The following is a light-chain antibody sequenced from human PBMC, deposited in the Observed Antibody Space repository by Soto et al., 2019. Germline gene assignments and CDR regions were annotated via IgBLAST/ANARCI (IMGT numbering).Light chain of an antibody. J-gene: IGKJ1*01. Sequence: LVRTQSPDSLDVSLIERATINCKSSQSVLYSSNNKNYLAWYQQKPGQPPKLLIYWASTRESGVPDRFSGSGSGTDFTLTICSLQAEDVAVYCSQLYSCPRRRFGEGAKVDIK. CDR3: QLYSCPRRR. V-gene: IGKV4-1*01. CDR1: QSVLYSSNNKNY. CDR2: WAS.